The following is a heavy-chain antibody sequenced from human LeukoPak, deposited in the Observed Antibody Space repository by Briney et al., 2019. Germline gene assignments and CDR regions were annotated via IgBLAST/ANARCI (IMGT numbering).Heavy chain of an antibody. CDR3: AKVRDYYGSGSYNY. J-gene: IGHJ4*02. CDR2: ISGSGGST. Sequence: PGGSLRLSCAASGFTFSSYAMSWVRQAPGKGLEWVSAISGSGGSTYYADSVKGRFTISRDNSKSTLYLQMNSLRAEDTAVYYCAKVRDYYGSGSYNYWGQGTLVTVSS. V-gene: IGHV3-23*01. CDR1: GFTFSSYA. D-gene: IGHD3-10*01.